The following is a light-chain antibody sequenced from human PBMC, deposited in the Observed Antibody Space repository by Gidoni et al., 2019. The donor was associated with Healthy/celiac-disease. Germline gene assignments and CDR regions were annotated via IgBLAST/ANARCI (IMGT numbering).Light chain of an antibody. Sequence: ALRMTQSPSSFSASTGDRVTITCRASQGISSYLAWYQQKPGKAPKLLIYAASTLQSGVPSSFSGSGSGTDFTLTISCLQSEDFATYYCQQYYSYPLTFXGXTKVEIK. CDR2: AAS. J-gene: IGKJ4*01. V-gene: IGKV1-8*01. CDR1: QGISSY. CDR3: QQYYSYPLT.